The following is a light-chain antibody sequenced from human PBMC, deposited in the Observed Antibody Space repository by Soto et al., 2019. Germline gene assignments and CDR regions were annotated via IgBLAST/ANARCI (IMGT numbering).Light chain of an antibody. J-gene: IGKJ4*01. Sequence: DIQITQSPSTLSPCLLDRVSVTCRASQSISDWLAWYQQKPGKVPQLLIYGASRLESGVPSRFSGRGSGTEFTLTIGGLQPDDFAVYYCQQYNNWPLTFGGGTKVDIK. CDR2: GAS. CDR1: QSISDW. CDR3: QQYNNWPLT. V-gene: IGKV1-5*01.